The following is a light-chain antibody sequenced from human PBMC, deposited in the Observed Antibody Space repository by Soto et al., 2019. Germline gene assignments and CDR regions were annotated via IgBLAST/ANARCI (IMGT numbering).Light chain of an antibody. CDR1: QTVTNRY. J-gene: IGKJ1*01. V-gene: IGKV3-20*01. CDR3: QQYGNSPWK. CDR2: AAS. Sequence: ETVLTQSPGTLSLSPGERATLSCRASQTVTNRYVAWYQHRPGQAPRVLIYAASNRTPGIPDRFSGSASGTEFTLTICRLEPEDFAVYYCQQYGNSPWKFVQGTKVEI.